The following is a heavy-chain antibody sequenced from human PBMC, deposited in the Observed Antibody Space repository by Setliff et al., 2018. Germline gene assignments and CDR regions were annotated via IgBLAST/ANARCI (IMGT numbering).Heavy chain of an antibody. CDR3: ATYVGITYYYDSSGYPTHFQH. V-gene: IGHV1-24*01. D-gene: IGHD3-22*01. J-gene: IGHJ1*01. CDR1: GYTLTELS. CDR2: FDPEDGET. Sequence: GASVKVSCKVSGYTLTELSMHWVRQAPGKGLEWMGGFDPEDGETIYAQKFQGRVTMTEDTSTDTAYMELSSLRSEDTAVYYCATYVGITYYYDSSGYPTHFQHWGQGTLVTAPQ.